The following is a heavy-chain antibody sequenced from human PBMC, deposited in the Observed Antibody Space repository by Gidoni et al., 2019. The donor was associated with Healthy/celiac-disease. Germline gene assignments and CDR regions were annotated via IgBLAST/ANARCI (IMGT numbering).Heavy chain of an antibody. CDR1: GFTSSDHY. CDR3: ASAPYCSGGGCYSGYYYYGLDV. D-gene: IGHD2-15*01. CDR2: TRNKATTYTT. V-gene: IGHV3-72*01. Sequence: EVQLVESGGGLVQPGGSLRLYCAVSGFTSSDHYMDWVRQAQGKGMEWVGRTRNKATTYTTEYAASVKGRCNISRDDSKNSLFLQMNSLKTEDTAVYYCASAPYCSGGGCYSGYYYYGLDVWGQGTTVTVSS. J-gene: IGHJ6*02.